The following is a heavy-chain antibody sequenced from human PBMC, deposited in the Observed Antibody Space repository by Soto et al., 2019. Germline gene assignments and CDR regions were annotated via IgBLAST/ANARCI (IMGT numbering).Heavy chain of an antibody. CDR3: ARSVAVAPLDS. CDR2: ISYDGNKK. Sequence: QVQLAESGGGVVQPGRSLRLSCAASGFTLSSYSMHWVRQAPGKGLVWVALISYDGNKKFYEDSVKGRFNISRDTSKNSLYLQMNSLRLEDTAIYYCARSVAVAPLDSWGHGTLVTVSS. CDR1: GFTLSSYS. D-gene: IGHD6-19*01. V-gene: IGHV3-30*04. J-gene: IGHJ5*01.